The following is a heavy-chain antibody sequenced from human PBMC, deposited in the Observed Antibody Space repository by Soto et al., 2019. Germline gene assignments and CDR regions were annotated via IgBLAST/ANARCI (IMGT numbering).Heavy chain of an antibody. Sequence: GGSLRLSCAASGFTFSSYAMSWVRQAPGKGLEWVSAISGSGGSTHYADSVKGRFTISRDNSKNTLYLQMNSLRAEDTAVYYCAKPRIVVVAASDAFDIWGQGTMVTVSS. CDR3: AKPRIVVVAASDAFDI. J-gene: IGHJ3*02. D-gene: IGHD2-15*01. CDR1: GFTFSSYA. CDR2: ISGSGGST. V-gene: IGHV3-23*01.